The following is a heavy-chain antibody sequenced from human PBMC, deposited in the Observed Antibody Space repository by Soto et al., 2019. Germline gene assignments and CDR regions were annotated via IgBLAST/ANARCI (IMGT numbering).Heavy chain of an antibody. CDR2: IYYSGST. Sequence: QLQLQESGPGLVKPSETLSLTCTVSGGSISSSSYYWGWIRQPPGKGLEWIGSIYYSGSTYYNPSLQSRVIISVDTSKNQFSLKLSSVTAADTDVYYCERQGYDYSGSWDPWGQGTLVTVSS. CDR1: GGSISSSSYY. CDR3: ERQGYDYSGSWDP. J-gene: IGHJ5*02. D-gene: IGHD3-10*01. V-gene: IGHV4-39*01.